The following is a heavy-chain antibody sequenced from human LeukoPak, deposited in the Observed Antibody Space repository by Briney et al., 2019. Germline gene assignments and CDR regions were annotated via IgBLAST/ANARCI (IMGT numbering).Heavy chain of an antibody. Sequence: GGSLRLSCAASGFTFSSYSMNWVRQAPGMGLEWVSSISSSSSHIYYADSVKGRFTISRDNAKNSLYLQMNSLRAEDTAVYYCARRQGGGYGLGAADYWGQGTLVTVSS. CDR1: GFTFSSYS. V-gene: IGHV3-21*04. D-gene: IGHD5-18*01. CDR2: ISSSSSHI. J-gene: IGHJ4*02. CDR3: ARRQGGGYGLGAADY.